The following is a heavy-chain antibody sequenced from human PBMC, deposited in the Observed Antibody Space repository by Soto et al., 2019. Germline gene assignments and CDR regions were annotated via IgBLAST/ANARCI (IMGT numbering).Heavy chain of an antibody. CDR1: GYTLTRYG. V-gene: IGHV1-18*01. Sequence: ASLKVSCKTSGYTLTRYGISWVRQAPRQGLEWMGGISAYNGNTNYAQKLQGRVTITTDTSTSTAYMELRSLRSHETAVYYCTRAWDKFFHYGIDIWGQGTMVTVSS. CDR3: TRAWDKFFHYGIDI. D-gene: IGHD1-26*01. CDR2: ISAYNGNT. J-gene: IGHJ6*02.